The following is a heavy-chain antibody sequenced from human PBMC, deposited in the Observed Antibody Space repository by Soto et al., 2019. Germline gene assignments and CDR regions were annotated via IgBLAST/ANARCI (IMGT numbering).Heavy chain of an antibody. V-gene: IGHV1-46*01. CDR3: ARGGYDVLTGYYPLDF. CDR1: GYTLTSYY. J-gene: IGHJ4*02. D-gene: IGHD3-9*01. CDR2: INPSGGST. Sequence: ASVKVSCKASGYTLTSYYMHWVRQAPGQGLAWMGIINPSGGSTSYAQNYQGRITMTSDTSTTTVYMELSSLRSEDTAVYFCARGGYDVLTGYYPLDFWGQGTLVTVSS.